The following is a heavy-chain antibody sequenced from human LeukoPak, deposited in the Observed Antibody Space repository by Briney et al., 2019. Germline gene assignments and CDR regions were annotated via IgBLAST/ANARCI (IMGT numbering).Heavy chain of an antibody. CDR3: ARAGSGYRYWFDP. D-gene: IGHD3-22*01. Sequence: GGSLRLSXAASGFTFSSYEMNWVRQAPGKGLEWVSYISSSGSTIYYADSVKGRFTISRDNAKNSLYLQMNSLRAEDTAVYYCARAGSGYRYWFDPWGQGTLVTVSS. CDR1: GFTFSSYE. CDR2: ISSSGSTI. V-gene: IGHV3-48*03. J-gene: IGHJ5*02.